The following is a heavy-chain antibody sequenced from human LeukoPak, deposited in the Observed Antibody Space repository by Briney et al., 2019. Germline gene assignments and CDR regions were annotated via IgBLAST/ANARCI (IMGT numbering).Heavy chain of an antibody. CDR1: GYTLTELS. CDR3: ARGGTEASSGDY. V-gene: IGHV1-2*06. Sequence: ASVKVSCKVSGYTLTELSMHWVRQAPGQGLEWMGRINPNSGGTNYAQKFQGRVTMTRDTSITTAYMDLSRLTYDDTAVYYCARGGTEASSGDYWGQGTLVTVSS. CDR2: INPNSGGT. J-gene: IGHJ4*02. D-gene: IGHD3-10*01.